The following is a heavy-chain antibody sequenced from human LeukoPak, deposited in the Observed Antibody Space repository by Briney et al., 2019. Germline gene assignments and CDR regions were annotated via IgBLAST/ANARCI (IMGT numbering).Heavy chain of an antibody. V-gene: IGHV3-7*01. J-gene: IGHJ4*02. D-gene: IGHD6-19*01. Sequence: PGGSLRLSCAASGFTFSSYWMTWVRQAPGKGLEWVANIKQDGSEKYYVDSVKGRFTISRDNAKNSLYLRMNSLRAEDTAVYYCARASTIRYSSVHYWGQGTLVTVSS. CDR2: IKQDGSEK. CDR1: GFTFSSYW. CDR3: ARASTIRYSSVHY.